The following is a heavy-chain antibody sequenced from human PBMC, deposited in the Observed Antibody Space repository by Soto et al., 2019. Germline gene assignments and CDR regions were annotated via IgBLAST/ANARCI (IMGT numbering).Heavy chain of an antibody. V-gene: IGHV1-18*01. CDR1: GYTFTSYG. D-gene: IGHD4-17*01. J-gene: IGHJ5*02. CDR2: ISAYNGNT. Sequence: QVQLVQSGAEVKKPGASVKVSCKASGYTFTSYGISWVRQAPGQGLEWMGWISAYNGNTNYAQKLQGRVTMTTDTATSTAYMELRSLRSDDTAVYYCARVATTVTTWRSNWFDPWGQGTLVTVSS. CDR3: ARVATTVTTWRSNWFDP.